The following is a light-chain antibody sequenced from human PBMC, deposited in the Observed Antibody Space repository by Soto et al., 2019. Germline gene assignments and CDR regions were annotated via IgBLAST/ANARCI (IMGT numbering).Light chain of an antibody. V-gene: IGKV2-40*01. CDR2: TVS. CDR1: QSLMDIEDGKTY. Sequence: SVITQTPLSLPVTPGEPASISCRSSQSLMDIEDGKTYLEWYQQKPGQSPQXXIYTVSNRDSGVLDRFTGSGSGTDFTLKISRVEAEHIGAYYCTPRIQYAFT. J-gene: IGKJ3*01. CDR3: TPRIQYAFT.